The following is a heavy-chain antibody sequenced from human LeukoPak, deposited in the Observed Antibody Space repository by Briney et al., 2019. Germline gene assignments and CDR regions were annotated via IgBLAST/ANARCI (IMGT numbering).Heavy chain of an antibody. CDR2: IYYSGST. CDR3: AKRDSSGWNYFDY. CDR1: GGSISSYY. J-gene: IGHJ4*02. V-gene: IGHV4-59*01. D-gene: IGHD6-19*01. Sequence: SETLSLTCAVYGGSISSYYWSWIRQPPGKGLEWIGYIYYSGSTNYNPSLKSRVTILVDTSKNQFSLKLNSVTAADTAVYYCAKRDSSGWNYFDYWGQGTLVTVSS.